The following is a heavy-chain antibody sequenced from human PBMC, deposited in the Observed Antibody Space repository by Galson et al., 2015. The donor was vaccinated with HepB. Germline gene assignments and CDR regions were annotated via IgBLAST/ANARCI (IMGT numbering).Heavy chain of an antibody. Sequence: AEVKKPGESLRISCKGSRYSFTSYWINWVRQMPGKGLEWMGTIAPTDSYTKYSPSFQGHVTISVDKSISTAYLQWSSLKASDTAMYYCARHREQWLIQDWYFDLWGRGTLVTVSS. D-gene: IGHD6-19*01. CDR1: RYSFTSYW. CDR3: ARHREQWLIQDWYFDL. CDR2: IAPTDSYT. V-gene: IGHV5-10-1*01. J-gene: IGHJ2*01.